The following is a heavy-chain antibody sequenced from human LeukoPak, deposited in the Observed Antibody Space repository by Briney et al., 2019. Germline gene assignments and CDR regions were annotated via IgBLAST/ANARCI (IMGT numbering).Heavy chain of an antibody. Sequence: GGSLGLSCAASGFTFSGPSIHWVRQASGKGLEWVGRIRSIANNYATTYAASVKGRFTISRDDSKNTAYLQMNSLETEDTAVYYCTVAVTGVAALDTWGQGTLVTVSS. CDR2: IRSIANNYAT. CDR1: GFTFSGPS. D-gene: IGHD4-23*01. CDR3: TVAVTGVAALDT. V-gene: IGHV3-73*01. J-gene: IGHJ3*02.